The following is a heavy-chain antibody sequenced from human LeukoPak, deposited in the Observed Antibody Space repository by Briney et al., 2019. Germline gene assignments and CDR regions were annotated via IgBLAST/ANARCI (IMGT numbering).Heavy chain of an antibody. CDR2: IIPIFGTA. Sequence: ASVKVSCKASGGTFSSYAISWVRQAPGQGLEWVGGIIPIFGTANYAQKFQGRVTITTDESTSTAYMELSSLRSEDTAVYYCASPPTYQYDTFDIWGQGTMVTVSS. CDR3: ASPPTYQYDTFDI. CDR1: GGTFSSYA. V-gene: IGHV1-69*05. D-gene: IGHD2-2*01. J-gene: IGHJ3*02.